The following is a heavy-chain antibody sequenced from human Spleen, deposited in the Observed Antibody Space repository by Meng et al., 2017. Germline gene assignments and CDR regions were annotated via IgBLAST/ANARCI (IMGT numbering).Heavy chain of an antibody. D-gene: IGHD2-21*02. Sequence: SETLSLTCAVDGGSFSGYYWSWIRQPPGKGLEWIVEINLSGSTNYNPSLKSRVTISVDTSNNQFSLKLSSVTAADTAVYYFEGLAAIRRPFDPWGQGTLVTVSS. CDR2: INLSGST. V-gene: IGHV4-34*01. J-gene: IGHJ5*02. CDR1: GGSFSGYY. CDR3: EGLAAIRRPFDP.